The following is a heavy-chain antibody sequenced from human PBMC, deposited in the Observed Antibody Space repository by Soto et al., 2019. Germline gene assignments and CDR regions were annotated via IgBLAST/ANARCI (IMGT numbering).Heavy chain of an antibody. CDR2: IIPIFGTA. D-gene: IGHD3-22*01. Sequence: GASVKVCCKASGDTFSTYTITWMRQAPGQGLEWMGGIIPIFGTANYAQKFQGRVTITSDESTSTAYMELSSLRSEDTAVYYCAREGYYYDSSGYYYATFDYWGQGTLVTVSS. V-gene: IGHV1-69*13. CDR1: GDTFSTYT. J-gene: IGHJ4*02. CDR3: AREGYYYDSSGYYYATFDY.